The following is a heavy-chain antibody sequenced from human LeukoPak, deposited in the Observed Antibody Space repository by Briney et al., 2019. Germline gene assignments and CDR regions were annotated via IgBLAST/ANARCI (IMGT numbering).Heavy chain of an antibody. D-gene: IGHD2-21*01. CDR1: GFNLNNYA. J-gene: IGHJ4*02. CDR2: VTGPGDTT. V-gene: IGHV3-23*01. CDR3: AKGAAIDH. Sequence: GGSLRLSCAASGFNLNNYAMNWVSQAPGKGMEWVAVVTGPGDTTYYADSVKGRFIISRDSIKDILYLQMNRLGAEDTALYYCAKGAAIDHWGQGTLVTVSS.